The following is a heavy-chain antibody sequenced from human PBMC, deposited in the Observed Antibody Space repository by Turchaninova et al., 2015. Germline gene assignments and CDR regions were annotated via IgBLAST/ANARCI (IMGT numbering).Heavy chain of an antibody. V-gene: IGHV5-10-1*03. CDR3: ARSGFNGLDI. CDR2: IEPHDSYS. Sequence: ELHLEQSGADAKKPWKSRRISGKATGYTCTNSWKNWVRQMPGGGLWWMAKIEPHDSYSKYNPSFQGHVSISTDKSISAVYLQWTSLKASDTAIYYCARSGFNGLDIWGQGTMINVSS. J-gene: IGHJ3*02. CDR1: GYTCTNSW. D-gene: IGHD2-8*01.